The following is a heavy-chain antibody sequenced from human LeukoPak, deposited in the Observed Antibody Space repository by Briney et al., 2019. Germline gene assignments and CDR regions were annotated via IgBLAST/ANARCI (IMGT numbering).Heavy chain of an antibody. D-gene: IGHD3-10*01. CDR3: AKMKLWAGSWFDY. CDR1: GFTFSSYA. CDR2: ISSDGSNK. Sequence: GGSLRLSCAASGFTFSSYAMHWVRQAPGKGLEWVAVISSDGSNKYYADSVKGRFTISRDNSKNTLYLQMNSLRAEDTAVYYCAKMKLWAGSWFDYWGQGTLVTVSS. J-gene: IGHJ4*02. V-gene: IGHV3-30*18.